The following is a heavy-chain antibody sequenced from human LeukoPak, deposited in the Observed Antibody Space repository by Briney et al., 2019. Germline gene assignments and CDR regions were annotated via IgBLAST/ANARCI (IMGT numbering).Heavy chain of an antibody. V-gene: IGHV1-18*01. CDR3: ARDRYVNGPHHDY. Sequence: ASVKVSCKASGGTFSSYAISWVRQAPGQGLEWMGWINPNSGGTNYAQKLQGRVTMTTDTSTSTAYMELRSLRSDDTAVYYCARDRYVNGPHHDYWGQGTLVTVSS. CDR1: GGTFSSYA. CDR2: INPNSGGT. D-gene: IGHD3-16*01. J-gene: IGHJ4*02.